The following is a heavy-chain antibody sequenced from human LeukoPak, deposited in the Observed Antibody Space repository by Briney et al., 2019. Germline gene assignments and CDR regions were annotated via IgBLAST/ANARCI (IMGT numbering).Heavy chain of an antibody. CDR2: VFYSGTT. V-gene: IGHV4-39*01. D-gene: IGHD4-17*01. Sequence: TSETLSLTCTVSGGSISSGSYYWGWIRQPPGKGLERLGTVFYSGTTYYNPSLKSRVTVSVDTSKNQFSLGLRSVTAADTAVYYCARLDSGDYFFDYWGQGTLVTVSS. CDR3: ARLDSGDYFFDY. J-gene: IGHJ4*02. CDR1: GGSISSGSYY.